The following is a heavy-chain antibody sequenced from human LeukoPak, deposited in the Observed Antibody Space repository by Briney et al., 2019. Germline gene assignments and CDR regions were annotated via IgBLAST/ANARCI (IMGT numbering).Heavy chain of an antibody. J-gene: IGHJ4*02. V-gene: IGHV4-39*01. Sequence: WETLSLTCIVSGGSLSSSGYYWGWIRQPPGKGLEWIGSIYYSGSTYYNPSLKSRVTISLDTSKNQFSLKLSSVTAADTAVYYCVVTGFYERSIDYWGQGTLVTVSS. CDR1: GGSLSSSGYY. D-gene: IGHD3-9*01. CDR2: IYYSGST. CDR3: VVTGFYERSIDY.